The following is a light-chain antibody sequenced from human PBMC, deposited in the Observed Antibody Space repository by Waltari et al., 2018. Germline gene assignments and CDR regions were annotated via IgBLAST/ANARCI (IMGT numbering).Light chain of an antibody. CDR3: QSYDRRLSVVV. J-gene: IGLJ2*01. CDR1: RSNIRAGYD. V-gene: IGLV1-40*01. Sequence: QSVLTQPPSLSGAPGPRVTISCPGSRSNIRAGYDVHWYQHLPGKAPKLLIYGNNNRPSGVPDRFSASKSGASASLAITGLQSEDEAVYYCQSYDRRLSVVVFGGGTKLTVL. CDR2: GNN.